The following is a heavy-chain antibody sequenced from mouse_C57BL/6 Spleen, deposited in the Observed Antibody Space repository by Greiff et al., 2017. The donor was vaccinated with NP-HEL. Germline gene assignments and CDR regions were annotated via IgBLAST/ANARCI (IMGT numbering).Heavy chain of an antibody. J-gene: IGHJ2*01. Sequence: VQLQQPGAELVMPGASVKLSCKASGYTFTSYWMHWVKQRPGQGLEWIGEIDPSDSYTNYNQKFKGKSTLTVDKSSSTAYMQLSSLTSEDSAVYYCAIKGYYGSSYYFDYWGQGTTLTVSS. CDR2: IDPSDSYT. D-gene: IGHD1-1*01. CDR1: GYTFTSYW. V-gene: IGHV1-69*01. CDR3: AIKGYYGSSYYFDY.